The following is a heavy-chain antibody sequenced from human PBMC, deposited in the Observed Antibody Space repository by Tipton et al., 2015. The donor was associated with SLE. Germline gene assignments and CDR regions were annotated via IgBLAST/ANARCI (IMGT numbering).Heavy chain of an antibody. D-gene: IGHD5-12*01. CDR1: GFTFSSYE. CDR3: ARETLGGYHHDAFDI. CDR2: ISSSGSTI. J-gene: IGHJ3*02. Sequence: SLRLSCGASGFTFSSYEMNWVRQAPGKGLEWVSYISSSGSTIYYADSVKGRFTISRDNAKNSLYLQMNSLRAEDTAVYYCARETLGGYHHDAFDIWGQGTVVTVSS. V-gene: IGHV3-48*03.